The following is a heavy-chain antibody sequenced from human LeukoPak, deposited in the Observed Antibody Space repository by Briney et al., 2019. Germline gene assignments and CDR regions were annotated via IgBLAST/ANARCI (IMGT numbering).Heavy chain of an antibody. CDR2: IIPILGIA. V-gene: IGHV1-69*04. D-gene: IGHD1-1*01. CDR1: GGTFSSYA. CDR3: ARGYNPMGGGSNPDFSLFDVNWFDP. J-gene: IGHJ5*02. Sequence: GASVKVSCKASGGTFSSYAISWVRQAPGQGLEWMGRIIPILGIANYAQKFQGRVTITADKSTSTAYMELSSLRSEDTAVYYCARGYNPMGGGSNPDFSLFDVNWFDPWGQGTLVTVSS.